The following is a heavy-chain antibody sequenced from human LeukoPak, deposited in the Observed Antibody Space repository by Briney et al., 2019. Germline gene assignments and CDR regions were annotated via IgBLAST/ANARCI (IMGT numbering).Heavy chain of an antibody. Sequence: SGTPSLTCGVYGGSSCGYYWSWVRHPPGKGLEWMGEINHTGSTNNSPSPKSRVTISVDTSKNQFSLKLSSVTAADPAVYYCARGDLYSSSWFGSYYYYGMDVWGQGTTVTVSS. CDR2: INHTGST. V-gene: IGHV4-34*01. J-gene: IGHJ6*02. D-gene: IGHD6-13*01. CDR3: ARGDLYSSSWFGSYYYYGMDV. CDR1: GGSSCGYY.